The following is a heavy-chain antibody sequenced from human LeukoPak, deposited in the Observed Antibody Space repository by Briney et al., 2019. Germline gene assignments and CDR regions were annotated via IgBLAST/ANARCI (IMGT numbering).Heavy chain of an antibody. J-gene: IGHJ4*02. V-gene: IGHV4-39*07. CDR1: GGSISSGSYY. Sequence: SETLSLTCTVSGGSISSGSYYWGWIRQPPGKGLEWIGSIYYSGSTYYNPSLKSRVTISVDTSKNQFSLKLSSVTAADTAVYYWARDGDIVVVPAASFDYWGQGTLVTVSS. CDR3: ARDGDIVVVPAASFDY. CDR2: IYYSGST. D-gene: IGHD2-2*01.